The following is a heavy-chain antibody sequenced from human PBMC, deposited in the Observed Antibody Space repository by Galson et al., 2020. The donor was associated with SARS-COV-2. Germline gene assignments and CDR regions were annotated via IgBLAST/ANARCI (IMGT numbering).Heavy chain of an antibody. J-gene: IGHJ6*02. CDR2: ISGSGGST. Sequence: GGSLRLSCAASGFTFSSYAMSWVRQAPGKGLEWVSAISGSGGSTYYADAVKGRFTISRDNSKNTLYLQMNSLRAEDTAVYYCAKDYDYVWGSYGSYYYGMDVWGQGT. CDR3: AKDYDYVWGSYGSYYYGMDV. V-gene: IGHV3-23*01. CDR1: GFTFSSYA. D-gene: IGHD3-16*01.